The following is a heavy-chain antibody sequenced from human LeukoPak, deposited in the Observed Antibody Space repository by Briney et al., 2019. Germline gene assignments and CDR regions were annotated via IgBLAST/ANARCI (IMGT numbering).Heavy chain of an antibody. CDR2: INPNSGGT. Sequence: ASVKVSCKASGYTFTGYYMHWVRQAPGQGLEWMGWINPNSGGTNYAQKFQGRVTMTRDTSISTAYMELSRLRSDDTAVYYCARPYCSSTSCYGAFDIWGQGTMDTVSS. D-gene: IGHD2-2*01. CDR1: GYTFTGYY. CDR3: ARPYCSSTSCYGAFDI. J-gene: IGHJ3*02. V-gene: IGHV1-2*02.